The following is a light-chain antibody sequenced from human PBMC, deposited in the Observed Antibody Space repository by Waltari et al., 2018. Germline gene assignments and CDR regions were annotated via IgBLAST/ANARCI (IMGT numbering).Light chain of an antibody. Sequence: EIVLTQSPTTLSLSPGERATLSCRASQSVSSYLAWYQQKPGQAPRLLIYDASTRATSIPARCSGSGSGTDFTLTISSLETDDFAVYYCQQRSNWYTFGQGTKLEIK. J-gene: IGKJ2*01. V-gene: IGKV3-11*01. CDR2: DAS. CDR3: QQRSNWYT. CDR1: QSVSSY.